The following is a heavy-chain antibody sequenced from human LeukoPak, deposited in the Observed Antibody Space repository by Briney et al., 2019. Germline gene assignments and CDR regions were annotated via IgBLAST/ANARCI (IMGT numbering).Heavy chain of an antibody. J-gene: IGHJ4*02. CDR2: IYYSGST. CDR1: GGSISSSSYY. CDR3: ARVGPMVRGVFMRSLA. D-gene: IGHD3-10*01. Sequence: KASETLSLTCTVSGGSISSSSYYWGWIRQPPGKGLEWIGSIYYSGSTYYNPSLKSRVTISVDTSKNQFSLKLSSVTAADTAVYYCARVGPMVRGVFMRSLAWGQGTLVTVSS. V-gene: IGHV4-39*07.